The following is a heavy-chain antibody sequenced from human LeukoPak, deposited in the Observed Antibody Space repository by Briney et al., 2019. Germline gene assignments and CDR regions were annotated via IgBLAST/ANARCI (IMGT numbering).Heavy chain of an antibody. Sequence: SVKVSCKASGGTFSSYAISWVRQAPGQGLEWMGGIIPIFGTANYAQKFQGRVTITADESTSTAYMELSSLRSEDTAVYYCARDGVYCTNGVCLIWEYNWFDPWGQGTLVTVSS. CDR2: IIPIFGTA. D-gene: IGHD2-8*01. CDR3: ARDGVYCTNGVCLIWEYNWFDP. CDR1: GGTFSSYA. V-gene: IGHV1-69*13. J-gene: IGHJ5*02.